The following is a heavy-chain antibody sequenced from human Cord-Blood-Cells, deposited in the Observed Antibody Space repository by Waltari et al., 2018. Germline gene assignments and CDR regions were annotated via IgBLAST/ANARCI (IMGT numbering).Heavy chain of an antibody. D-gene: IGHD6-6*01. V-gene: IGHV1-69*01. Sequence: QVQLVQSGAEVKKPGSSVKVSCKASGGTFSSYAISWVRQAPGQGLEWMGGIIPIFGTANYAQKFQGRVTMTADESTSTAYMELSSLRSEDTAVDYCAGGGSSSKYYYYYYYMDVWGKGTTVTVSS. CDR2: IIPIFGTA. CDR3: AGGGSSSKYYYYYYYMDV. CDR1: GGTFSSYA. J-gene: IGHJ6*03.